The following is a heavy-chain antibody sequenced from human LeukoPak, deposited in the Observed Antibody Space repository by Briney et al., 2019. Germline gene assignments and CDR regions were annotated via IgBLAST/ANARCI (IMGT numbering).Heavy chain of an antibody. Sequence: XTXXGGSIGSFYWSWIRQPPGKGLEWIGYIYNSGNNNYNPSLKSRVTMSVDTSKNQFSLKLSSVTAADTAVYYCARASVLLSADYWGQGILVIVSA. V-gene: IGHV4-59*01. CDR2: IYNSGNN. CDR1: GGSIGSFY. CDR3: ARASVLLSADY. D-gene: IGHD3-10*01. J-gene: IGHJ4*02.